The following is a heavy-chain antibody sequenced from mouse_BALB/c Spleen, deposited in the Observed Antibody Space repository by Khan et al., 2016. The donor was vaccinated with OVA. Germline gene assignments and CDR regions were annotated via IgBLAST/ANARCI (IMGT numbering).Heavy chain of an antibody. Sequence: VQLQQPGPELVKPGASVKMSCTASGYTFTSSVIHWVRQKSGQGLDWIGYIYPFNDGTKYNEKFEGKATLTSDKSSSTAYMELSSLTSEDSAVYGCARNYRYDVYFDSWGQGTTLTVSS. J-gene: IGHJ2*01. V-gene: IGHV1S136*01. CDR2: IYPFNDGT. D-gene: IGHD2-14*01. CDR1: GYTFTSSV. CDR3: ARNYRYDVYFDS.